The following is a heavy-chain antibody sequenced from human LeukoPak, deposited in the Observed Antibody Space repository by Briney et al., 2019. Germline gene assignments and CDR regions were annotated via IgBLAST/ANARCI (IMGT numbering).Heavy chain of an antibody. CDR2: INPSGGST. J-gene: IGHJ5*02. CDR3: ARDQAVANCGGDCYPLGWFDP. Sequence: GASVTVSCKASGGTFSSYAISWVRQAPGQGLEWMGIINPSGGSTSYTQKFQGRVTMTRDTSTSTVYMELSSLRSEDTAVYYCARDQAVANCGGDCYPLGWFDPWGQGTLVTVSS. V-gene: IGHV1-46*01. D-gene: IGHD2-21*02. CDR1: GGTFSSYA.